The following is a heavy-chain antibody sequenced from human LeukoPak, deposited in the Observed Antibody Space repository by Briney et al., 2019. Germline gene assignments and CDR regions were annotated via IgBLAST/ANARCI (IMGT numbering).Heavy chain of an antibody. CDR2: IWYDGNNK. CDR3: ARDRGMDV. Sequence: GGSLRLPCAASGFTFSSYGMHWVRQAPGKGLEWVAVIWYDGNNKYYADSVKGRFTISRDNFKNTLSLQMNSLGAEDTAVYYCARDRGMDVWGQGTTVTVSS. CDR1: GFTFSSYG. J-gene: IGHJ6*02. V-gene: IGHV3-33*01.